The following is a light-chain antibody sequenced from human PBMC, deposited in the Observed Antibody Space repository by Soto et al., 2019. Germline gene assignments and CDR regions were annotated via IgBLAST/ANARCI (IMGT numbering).Light chain of an antibody. V-gene: IGKV3-11*01. CDR1: HRVSSY. CDR3: QQRSNCPWT. Sequence: EIVMTQSPATLSVSPGERATLSCGASHRVSSYLAWYQQKPGQAPRLLIYDASNRATGIPARFSGSGSGTDFTLTISSLEPEDFAVYYCQQRSNCPWTFGQGTKVDIK. J-gene: IGKJ1*01. CDR2: DAS.